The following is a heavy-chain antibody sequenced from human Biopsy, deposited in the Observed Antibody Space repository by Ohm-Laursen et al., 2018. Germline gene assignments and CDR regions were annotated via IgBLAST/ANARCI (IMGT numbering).Heavy chain of an antibody. CDR1: GFSVSSYD. Sequence: SLRLSCAASGFSVSSYDMNWVRQAPGKGLEWISYISETSSHIYDADSVRGRFTVARGIAKNSLYLRLNSLRVEDTAVYYCARDSSRRAREGGMDVWGQGTTVTVSS. CDR3: ARDSSRRAREGGMDV. CDR2: ISETSSHI. D-gene: IGHD6-6*01. V-gene: IGHV3-21*01. J-gene: IGHJ6*02.